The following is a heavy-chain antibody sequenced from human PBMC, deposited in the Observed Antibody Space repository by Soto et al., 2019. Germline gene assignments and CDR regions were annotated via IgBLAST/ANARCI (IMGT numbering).Heavy chain of an antibody. CDR3: ARRYGASFDY. CDR2: INHSGST. D-gene: IGHD4-17*01. V-gene: IGHV4-34*01. CDR1: GGSFSGHY. Sequence: PSETLSLTCAVYGGSFSGHYWTWIRQPPGKGLQWIGEINHSGSTNYTPSLKSRVTISVDTSKNQFSLKLSSVTAADTAVYYCARRYGASFDYWGQGTLVTVSS. J-gene: IGHJ4*02.